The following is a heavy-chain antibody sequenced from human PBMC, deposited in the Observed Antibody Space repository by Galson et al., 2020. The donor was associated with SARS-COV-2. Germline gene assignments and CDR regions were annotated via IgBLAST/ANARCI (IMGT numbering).Heavy chain of an antibody. CDR1: GGSINRGGLY. V-gene: IGHV4-31*03. CDR2: MYYDGDT. J-gene: IGHJ5*02. D-gene: IGHD2-2*01. CDR3: ARVTGMPYNWFDP. Sequence: SETLSLTCSVSGGSINRGGLYWSWIRQHPGKALEWIGYMYYDGDTYYNPSLKSRVIISIDTSKNQFSLHLSSVTAADTAVYYCARVTGMPYNWFDPWGQGTLVTVSS.